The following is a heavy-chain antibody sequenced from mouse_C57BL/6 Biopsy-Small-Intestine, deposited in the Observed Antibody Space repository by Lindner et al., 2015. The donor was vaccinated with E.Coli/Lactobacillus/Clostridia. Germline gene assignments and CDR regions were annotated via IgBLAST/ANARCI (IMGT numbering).Heavy chain of an antibody. J-gene: IGHJ2*01. CDR2: IYLGNGYT. D-gene: IGHD1-1*01. CDR1: GYTFISYG. CDR3: TRHGSNYFDY. V-gene: IGHV1-58*01. Sequence: QLQESGAELVRPGSSVEMSCKTSGYTFISYGINWVKQRPGQGLEWIGYIYLGNGYTEYNEKFKGRATLTSDTSSNTAYMQLSSLTSADSATYFCTRHGSNYFDYWGQGTTLTVSS.